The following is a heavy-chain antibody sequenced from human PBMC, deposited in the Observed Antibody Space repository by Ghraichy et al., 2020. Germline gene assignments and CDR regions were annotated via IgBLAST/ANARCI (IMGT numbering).Heavy chain of an antibody. J-gene: IGHJ4*02. CDR3: ARETSSGYYYYYFDY. D-gene: IGHD3-22*01. Sequence: SETLSLTCTVSGGSISSGGYYWSWIRQHPGKGLEWIGYIYYSGSTYYNPSLKSRVTISVDTSKNQFSLKLSSVTAADTAVYYCARETSSGYYYYYFDYWGQGTLVTVSS. CDR2: IYYSGST. V-gene: IGHV4-31*03. CDR1: GGSISSGGYY.